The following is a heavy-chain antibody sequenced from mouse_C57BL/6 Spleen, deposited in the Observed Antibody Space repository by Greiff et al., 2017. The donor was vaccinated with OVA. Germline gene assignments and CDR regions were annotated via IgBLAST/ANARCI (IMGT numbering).Heavy chain of an antibody. D-gene: IGHD1-1*01. J-gene: IGHJ4*01. CDR2: IYPGDGDT. V-gene: IGHV1-82*01. Sequence: VQLQQSGPELVKPGASVKISCKASGYAFSSSWMYWVKQRPGKGLEWIGRIYPGDGDTNYNGKFKGKATLTADKSSSTAYMQLSSLTSEDSAVYFCARRGYGSSENAMDYWGQGTSVTVSS. CDR3: ARRGYGSSENAMDY. CDR1: GYAFSSSW.